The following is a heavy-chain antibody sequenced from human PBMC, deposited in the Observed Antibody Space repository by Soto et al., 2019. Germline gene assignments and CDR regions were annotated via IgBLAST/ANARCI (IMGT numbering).Heavy chain of an antibody. V-gene: IGHV4-4*02. CDR2: VFHSGTA. J-gene: IGHJ4*02. CDR1: GDSISSIKW. CDR3: ASASGDYLVLGCYYLAS. Sequence: QVQLQESGPGVMKPSGTLSLTCTVSGDSISSIKWWSWVRQPPGERLEWIGEVFHSGTANYNPSLKSRLTFSADTSKNQFSLKLTSVTAADTAVYYCASASGDYLVLGCYYLASWGQGTLVTVSS. D-gene: IGHD4-17*01.